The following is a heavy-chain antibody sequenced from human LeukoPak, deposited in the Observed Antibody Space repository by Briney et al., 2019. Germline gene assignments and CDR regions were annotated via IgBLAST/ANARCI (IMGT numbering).Heavy chain of an antibody. V-gene: IGHV3-21*01. CDR2: ISSSSSYI. D-gene: IGHD2-21*02. CDR3: ARDLFGGDCF. J-gene: IGHJ4*02. Sequence: GGSLRLSCAASGFTFSSYSMNWVRQAPGKGLEWVSSISSSSSYIYCADSVKGRFTISRDNAKNSLYLQMNSLRAEDTAVYYCARDLFGGDCFWGQGTLVTVSS. CDR1: GFTFSSYS.